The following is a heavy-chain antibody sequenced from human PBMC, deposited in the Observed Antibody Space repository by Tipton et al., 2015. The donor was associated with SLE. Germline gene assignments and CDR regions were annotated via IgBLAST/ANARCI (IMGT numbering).Heavy chain of an antibody. CDR3: ARDDSFSVGPYFDY. CDR1: GFTFSSYE. Sequence: SLRLSCAASGFTFSSYEMNWVRQAPGKGLEWVSSFSSSSTIYYADSVKGRFTISRDNAKNSLYLHMNSLRAEDTAVYYCARDDSFSVGPYFDYWGQGTLVTVSS. CDR2: FSSSSTI. J-gene: IGHJ4*02. V-gene: IGHV3-48*03. D-gene: IGHD1-26*01.